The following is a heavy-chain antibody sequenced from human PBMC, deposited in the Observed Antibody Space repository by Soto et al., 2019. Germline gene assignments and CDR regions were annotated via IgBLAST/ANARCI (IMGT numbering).Heavy chain of an antibody. V-gene: IGHV4-39*01. Sequence: SGTLALTCTVSGGCGSSSRYYWGWIRQPPGKGREWMGSSYYSGSTYYNPSLNSRVSISVDTSKTQFSLKLSSVTAADTAVYYCASLGAARKSSYYYYGMDVWGQGTTVTVSS. CDR3: ASLGAARKSSYYYYGMDV. CDR2: SYYSGST. CDR1: GGCGSSSRYY. J-gene: IGHJ6*02. D-gene: IGHD6-6*01.